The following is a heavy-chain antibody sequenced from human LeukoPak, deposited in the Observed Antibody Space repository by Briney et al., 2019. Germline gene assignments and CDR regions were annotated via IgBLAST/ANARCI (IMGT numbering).Heavy chain of an antibody. Sequence: PSETLSLTCTVSGGSISSYYWSWIRQPPGKGLEWIGYIYYSGSTNYNPSLKSRVTISVDRSKNQFSLKLSSVTAEDTAVYYCATAARYYYGSGRYAFDIWGQGTMVTVSS. CDR2: IYYSGST. J-gene: IGHJ3*02. D-gene: IGHD3-10*01. V-gene: IGHV4-59*01. CDR3: ATAARYYYGSGRYAFDI. CDR1: GGSISSYY.